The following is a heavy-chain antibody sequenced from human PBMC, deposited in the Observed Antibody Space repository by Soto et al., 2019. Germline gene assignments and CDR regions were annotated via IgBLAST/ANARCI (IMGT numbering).Heavy chain of an antibody. D-gene: IGHD3-22*01. V-gene: IGHV5-10-1*01. CDR3: ARQIYDSDTGPNFQYYFDS. CDR2: IDPSDSQT. Sequence: RGESLKISFKGSGYSFAGYWITWVRQKPGKGLEWMGRIDPSDSQTYYSPSFRGHVTISVTKSITTVFLQWSSLRASDTAMYYCARQIYDSDTGPNFQYYFDSWGQGTPVTV. J-gene: IGHJ4*02. CDR1: GYSFAGYW.